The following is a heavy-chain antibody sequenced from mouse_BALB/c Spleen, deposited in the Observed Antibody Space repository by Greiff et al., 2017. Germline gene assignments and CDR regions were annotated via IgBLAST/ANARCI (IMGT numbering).Heavy chain of an antibody. CDR3: ARGGTY. Sequence: VQLKQSGPGLVKPSQSLSLTCSVTGYSITSGYYWNWIRQFPGNKLEWMGYISYDGSNNYNPSLKNRISITRDTSKNQFFLKLNSLTTEDTATYYCARGGTYWGQGTLVTVSA. CDR1: GYSITSGYY. V-gene: IGHV3-6*02. CDR2: ISYDGSN. J-gene: IGHJ3*01.